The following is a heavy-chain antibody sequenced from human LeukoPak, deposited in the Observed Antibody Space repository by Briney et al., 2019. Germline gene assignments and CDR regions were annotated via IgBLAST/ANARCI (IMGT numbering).Heavy chain of an antibody. V-gene: IGHV3-30*02. Sequence: GGSLRLSCAASGFTFSSYGMHWVRQAPGKGLEWVAFIRYDGSNKYYADSVKGRFTISRDNSKNTLYLQMNSLRAEDTAVYYCANYYYDSSGYYWKTNFDYWGQGTLVTVSS. D-gene: IGHD3-22*01. CDR1: GFTFSSYG. J-gene: IGHJ4*02. CDR3: ANYYYDSSGYYWKTNFDY. CDR2: IRYDGSNK.